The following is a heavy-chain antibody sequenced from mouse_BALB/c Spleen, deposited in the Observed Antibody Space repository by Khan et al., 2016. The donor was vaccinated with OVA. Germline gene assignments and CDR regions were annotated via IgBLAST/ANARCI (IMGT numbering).Heavy chain of an antibody. CDR2: INTYTGEP. Sequence: QIQLVQSGPELKKPGETVKISCKASGYAFTNNGMNWARQAPGKGLKWMGWINTYTGEPTYAADFKGRFAFSLETSASTAYLQINNHKNEDTATYLCARVGYYGTMDNWGQGTSVTGSS. D-gene: IGHD1-1*01. CDR1: GYAFTNNG. CDR3: ARVGYYGTMDN. J-gene: IGHJ4*01. V-gene: IGHV9-3-1*01.